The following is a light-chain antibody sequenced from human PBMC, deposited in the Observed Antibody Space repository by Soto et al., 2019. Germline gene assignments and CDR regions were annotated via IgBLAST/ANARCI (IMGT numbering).Light chain of an antibody. Sequence: IQMTQSPSTLSASVGDRVTITCRASQSIGMWLAWYQQKSGKAPDLLIYKASSLQSGVPPRFSGNGYGTEFTLTISSLQPDDFATYFCQQYNSYPTFGQGTKVEIK. CDR3: QQYNSYPT. CDR2: KAS. J-gene: IGKJ1*01. CDR1: QSIGMW. V-gene: IGKV1-5*03.